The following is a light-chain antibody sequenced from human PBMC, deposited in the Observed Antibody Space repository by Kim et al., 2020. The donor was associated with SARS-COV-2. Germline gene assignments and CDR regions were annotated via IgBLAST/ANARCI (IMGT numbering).Light chain of an antibody. CDR3: QQYGSSLYS. CDR1: QSVSSSY. Sequence: SSPGDRAPLSCTASQSVSSSYLAWYQQKPGQAPRLLIYGASSRATGIPDRFSGSGSGTDFTLTISRLEPEDFAVYYCQQYGSSLYSFGQGTKLEI. CDR2: GAS. V-gene: IGKV3-20*01. J-gene: IGKJ2*03.